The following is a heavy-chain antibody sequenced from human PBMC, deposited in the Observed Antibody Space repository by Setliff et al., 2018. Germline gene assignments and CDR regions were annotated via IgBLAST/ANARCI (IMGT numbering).Heavy chain of an antibody. V-gene: IGHV1-8*02. J-gene: IGHJ4*02. D-gene: IGHD4-17*01. Sequence: ASVKVSCKASGYTFTSNDINWVRQATGQGLEWMGWMNPNSGNTGYAQKFQGRVTMTRNTSINTAYMELSSLRSDDTAMYYCARDLSTTVMTRSWYYFDYWGQGTLVTVSS. CDR3: ARDLSTTVMTRSWYYFDY. CDR2: MNPNSGNT. CDR1: GYTFTSND.